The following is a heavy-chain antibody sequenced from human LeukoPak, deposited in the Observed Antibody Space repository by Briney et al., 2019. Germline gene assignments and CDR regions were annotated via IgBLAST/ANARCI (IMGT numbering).Heavy chain of an antibody. CDR2: ISYDGSNK. Sequence: GGSLRLSCAASGFTFISYAMHWVRQAPGKGLEWVAVISYDGSNKYYADSAKGRFTISRDNSKNTVYLEMNSLRVDDTAVYYCARRDIVVIVSASDYWGQGTLVTVSS. D-gene: IGHD2-15*01. V-gene: IGHV3-30*04. CDR1: GFTFISYA. J-gene: IGHJ4*02. CDR3: ARRDIVVIVSASDY.